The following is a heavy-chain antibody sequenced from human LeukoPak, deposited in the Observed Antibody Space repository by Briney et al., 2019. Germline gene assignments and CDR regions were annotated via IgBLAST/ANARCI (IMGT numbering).Heavy chain of an antibody. CDR3: AREGGYYRPLDY. CDR2: INHSGST. J-gene: IGHJ4*02. Sequence: SETLYLTCDVYGGSFSGYYWSWIRQPPGKGLEWIGEINHSGSTNYNPSLKSRVTISVDTSKNQFSLKLSSVTAADTAVYYCAREGGYYRPLDYSGQGILVTVSS. V-gene: IGHV4-34*01. D-gene: IGHD3-22*01. CDR1: GGSFSGYY.